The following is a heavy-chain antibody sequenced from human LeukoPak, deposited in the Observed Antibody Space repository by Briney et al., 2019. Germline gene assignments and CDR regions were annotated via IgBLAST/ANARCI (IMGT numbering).Heavy chain of an antibody. CDR2: IIPILGIA. Sequence: SVKVSCKASGGTFSSYTISWVRQAPGQGLEWMGRIIPILGIANHAQKFQGRVTITADKSTSTAYMELSSLRSEDTAVYYCARGNPLSIVGYDRHFDYWGQGTLVTVSS. CDR1: GGTFSSYT. V-gene: IGHV1-69*02. J-gene: IGHJ4*02. D-gene: IGHD1-26*01. CDR3: ARGNPLSIVGYDRHFDY.